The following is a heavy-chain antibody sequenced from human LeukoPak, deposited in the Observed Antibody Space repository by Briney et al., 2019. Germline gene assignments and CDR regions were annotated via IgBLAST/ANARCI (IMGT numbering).Heavy chain of an antibody. D-gene: IGHD3-10*01. CDR3: ARQVGVRDYMDV. V-gene: IGHV4-4*09. J-gene: IGHJ6*03. CDR1: GGSISSYY. CDR2: IYTSGST. Sequence: ASETLSLTCTVAGGSISSYYWSWIRQPPGKGLEWIGYIYTSGSTNYNPSLKSRVTISVDTSKNQFSLKLSSVTAADTAVYYCARQVGVRDYMDVWGKGTTVTVSS.